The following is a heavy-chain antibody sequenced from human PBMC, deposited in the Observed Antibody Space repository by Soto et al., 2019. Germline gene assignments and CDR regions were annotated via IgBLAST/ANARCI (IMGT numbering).Heavy chain of an antibody. J-gene: IGHJ3*02. V-gene: IGHV1-2*02. D-gene: IGHD3-22*01. Sequence: ASVKVSCKASGYTFTGYYMHRVRQAPGQGLEWMGWINPNSGGTNYAQKFQGRVTMTRDTSIGTAYMELSRLRSDDTAVYYCARNHDYYDSSGYVDDAFDIWGQGTMVTVSS. CDR1: GYTFTGYY. CDR3: ARNHDYYDSSGYVDDAFDI. CDR2: INPNSGGT.